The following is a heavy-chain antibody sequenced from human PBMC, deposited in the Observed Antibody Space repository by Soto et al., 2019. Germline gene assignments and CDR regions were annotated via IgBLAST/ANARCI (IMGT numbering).Heavy chain of an antibody. D-gene: IGHD3-3*01. V-gene: IGHV4-30-4*01. J-gene: IGHJ4*02. CDR3: ARAESTICGVEFDY. CDR2: IYDSGST. Sequence: QVQLQESGPGLVRPSQTLSLTCTVSGGSISSGDYYWSWIRQPPGKGLEWIGYIYDSGSTDYNPAFMSRVTTSVDTAKNQFSLKLSSVTAADTAVYYCARAESTICGVEFDYWGQGTLVNVSS. CDR1: GGSISSGDYY.